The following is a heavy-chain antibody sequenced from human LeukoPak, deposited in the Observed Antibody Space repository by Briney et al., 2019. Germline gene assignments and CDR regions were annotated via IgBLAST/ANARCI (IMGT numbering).Heavy chain of an antibody. J-gene: IGHJ6*02. Sequence: GGSLRLSCAASGFTFSRYWMTWVRQAPGKGLEWVANTNQDGTERHYVDPVKGRPTISRDNAKNSLYLQMNTLRAEDTAVYYCVRDMDVWGQGTTVTVSS. CDR1: GFTFSRYW. V-gene: IGHV3-7*05. CDR3: VRDMDV. CDR2: TNQDGTER.